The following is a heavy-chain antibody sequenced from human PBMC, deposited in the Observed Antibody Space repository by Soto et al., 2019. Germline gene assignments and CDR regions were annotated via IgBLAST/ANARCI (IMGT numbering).Heavy chain of an antibody. Sequence: GGSLRLSCAASGFTFSSYAMSWVRQAPGKGLEWVSAISGSGGSTYYADSVKGRFTISRDNSKNTLYLQMNSLRAEDTAVYYCAKATQYNWNFLDDFDYWGQGTLVTVSS. CDR2: ISGSGGST. D-gene: IGHD1-7*01. V-gene: IGHV3-23*01. CDR1: GFTFSSYA. J-gene: IGHJ4*02. CDR3: AKATQYNWNFLDDFDY.